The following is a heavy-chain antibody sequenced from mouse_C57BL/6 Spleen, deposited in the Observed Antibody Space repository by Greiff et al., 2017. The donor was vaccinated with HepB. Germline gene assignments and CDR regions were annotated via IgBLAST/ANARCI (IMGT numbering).Heavy chain of an antibody. V-gene: IGHV1-69*01. J-gene: IGHJ4*01. Sequence: QVQLQQPGAELVMPGASVKLCCKASGYTFTSYWMHWVKQRPGQGLEWIGEIDPSDSYTNYNQKFKGKSTLTVDKSSSTAYMQLSSLTSEDSAVYYCARLFYDDPYGYAMDYWGQGTSVTVSS. CDR3: ARLFYDDPYGYAMDY. D-gene: IGHD2-3*01. CDR2: IDPSDSYT. CDR1: GYTFTSYW.